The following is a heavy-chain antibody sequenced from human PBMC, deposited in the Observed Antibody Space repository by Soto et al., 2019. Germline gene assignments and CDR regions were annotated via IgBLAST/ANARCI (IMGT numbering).Heavy chain of an antibody. Sequence: EVQLLESGGGLVQPGGSLRLSCAASGFTFSSYAMSWVRQAPGKGLEWVSAISGSGGSTYYADSVKGRFTISRDNSKKTLYLQMNSLRAEDTAVYYCAKIGSSSWMGRWFDPWGQGTLVTVSS. CDR2: ISGSGGST. CDR3: AKIGSSSWMGRWFDP. D-gene: IGHD6-13*01. CDR1: GFTFSSYA. V-gene: IGHV3-23*01. J-gene: IGHJ5*02.